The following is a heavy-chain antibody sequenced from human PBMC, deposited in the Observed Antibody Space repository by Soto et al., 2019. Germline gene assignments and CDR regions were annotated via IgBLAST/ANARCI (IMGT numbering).Heavy chain of an antibody. CDR3: ARGALRFLELDNWFDP. CDR2: IYYSGST. V-gene: IGHV4-31*11. J-gene: IGHJ5*02. CDR1: GGSVSSGGYD. D-gene: IGHD3-3*01. Sequence: TLYISSAVSGGSVSSGGYDWSLIRQHPGKGLEWIGYIYYSGSTYYNPSLKSRVTISVDTSKNQFSLKLSSVTAADSAVYYCARGALRFLELDNWFDPWGQGTLVTVSS.